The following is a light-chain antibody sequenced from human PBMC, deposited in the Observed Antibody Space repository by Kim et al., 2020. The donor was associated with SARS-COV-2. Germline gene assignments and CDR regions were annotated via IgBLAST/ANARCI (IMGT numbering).Light chain of an antibody. CDR2: GKN. CDR3: NSRDSSGNHV. J-gene: IGLJ1*01. Sequence: VSLGQTVRLTCQGDSLRSYYASWYQQKPGQAPVLVIYGKNNRPSGIPDRFSGSSSGNTASLTITGAQAEDEADYYCNSRDSSGNHVFGTGTKVTVL. V-gene: IGLV3-19*01. CDR1: SLRSYY.